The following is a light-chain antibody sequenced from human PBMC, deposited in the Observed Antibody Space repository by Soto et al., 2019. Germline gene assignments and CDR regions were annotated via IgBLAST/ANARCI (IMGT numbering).Light chain of an antibody. Sequence: EIVLTQSPGTLSLSPGERATLSCMASQSVSTNYLAWYQQKPGQAPWLLIYGAFNRAGGVPDRFSGSVSGTDFTLTISRLEPEDFAVYYCQQYGSSPRTCGQGTKV. CDR2: GAF. CDR1: QSVSTNY. CDR3: QQYGSSPRT. J-gene: IGKJ1*01. V-gene: IGKV3-20*01.